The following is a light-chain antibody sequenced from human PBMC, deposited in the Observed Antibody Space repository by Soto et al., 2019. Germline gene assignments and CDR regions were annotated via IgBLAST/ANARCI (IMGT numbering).Light chain of an antibody. J-gene: IGLJ1*01. CDR3: SSYTGSTSLVDV. CDR1: SSDVGRYNF. Sequence: QSALTQPASVSGSPGQSISISCTGSSSDVGRYNFVSWYQQRPGKAPKLIIYDVTNRPSGISNRFSGSKSGNTASLTISGLQAEDEADDYCSSYTGSTSLVDVFGTGTKLTVL. V-gene: IGLV2-14*03. CDR2: DVT.